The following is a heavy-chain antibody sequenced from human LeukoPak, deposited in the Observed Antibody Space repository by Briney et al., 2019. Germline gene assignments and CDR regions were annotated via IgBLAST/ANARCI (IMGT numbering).Heavy chain of an antibody. D-gene: IGHD3-10*01. CDR3: TRVNLRGSNYNWFDP. CDR2: ITPVIETA. V-gene: IGHV1-69*08. Sequence: ASVKVSCKASGGTFLSHTFSWVRQAPGHGLEWIGKITPVIETAKYAQTFQGRVSIYTDRDTTTVYMDLSGLRPDDTADYYCTRVNLRGSNYNWFDPWGQGTRVIVSS. CDR1: GGTFLSHT. J-gene: IGHJ5*02.